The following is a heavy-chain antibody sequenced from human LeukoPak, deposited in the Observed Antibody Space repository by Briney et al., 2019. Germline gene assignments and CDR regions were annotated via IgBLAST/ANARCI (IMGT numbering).Heavy chain of an antibody. J-gene: IGHJ6*03. Sequence: GGSLRLSCAASGFTFSDYYMSWIRQAPGKGLEWVSYISSSGSTIYYADSVKGRFTISRDNAKNSLYLQMNSLRAEDTAVYYCASREGRYSSSWYEGTYYYYYYMDVWGKGTTVTVSS. D-gene: IGHD6-13*01. CDR2: ISSSGSTI. CDR1: GFTFSDYY. CDR3: ASREGRYSSSWYEGTYYYYYYMDV. V-gene: IGHV3-11*04.